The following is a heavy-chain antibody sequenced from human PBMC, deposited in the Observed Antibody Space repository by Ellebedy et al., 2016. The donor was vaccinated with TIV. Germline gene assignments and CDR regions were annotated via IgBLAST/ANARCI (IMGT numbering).Heavy chain of an antibody. D-gene: IGHD1-26*01. CDR2: INAGNGNT. CDR3: AREGVVGANRGGYFDN. CDR1: GYTFTNYA. Sequence: AASVKVSCKASGYTFTNYAMHWVCQAPGQRLEWMGWINAGNGNTKYSQKFQGSVTITRDTSASTAYMELSSLRSEDTAVYYCAREGVVGANRGGYFDNWGQGTLVTVSS. V-gene: IGHV1-3*01. J-gene: IGHJ4*02.